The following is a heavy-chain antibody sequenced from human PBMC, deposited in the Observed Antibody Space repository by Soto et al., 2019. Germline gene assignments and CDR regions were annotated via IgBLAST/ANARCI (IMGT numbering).Heavy chain of an antibody. J-gene: IGHJ4*02. CDR2: IRQDGGET. D-gene: IGHD6-19*01. Sequence: EVQLVESGGGLVQPGGSLGLSCAASGFSLSTYWMSWVRQAPGRGLEWVATIRQDGGETHYVDYVKGRFSISRDNAMNSLYLRVNSLTAEDTAIYYCARGCGSAHCPYYFNLWGQGTQVTVSS. CDR1: GFSLSTYW. CDR3: ARGCGSAHCPYYFNL. V-gene: IGHV3-7*01.